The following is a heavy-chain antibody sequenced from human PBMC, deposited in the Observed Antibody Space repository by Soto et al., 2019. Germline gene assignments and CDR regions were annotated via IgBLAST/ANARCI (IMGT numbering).Heavy chain of an antibody. CDR3: ARSSVRGWSY. Sequence: WIWIRQPPGKGLEWIGEITHSGSANYNPSLKSRVTISVDTSKNQFSLNLNSVTAADTAVYYCARSSVRGWSYWGQGTLVTVSS. V-gene: IGHV4-34*01. D-gene: IGHD3-10*02. J-gene: IGHJ4*02. CDR2: ITHSGSA.